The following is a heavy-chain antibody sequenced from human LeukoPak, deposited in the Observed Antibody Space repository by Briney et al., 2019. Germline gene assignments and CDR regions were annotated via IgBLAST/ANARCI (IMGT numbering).Heavy chain of an antibody. J-gene: IGHJ4*02. D-gene: IGHD6-13*01. CDR3: AKDLKGSNWYPFDY. CDR2: ISGSGGST. Sequence: PGGSLRLSCAASGFTFSTYAMSWVRQAPGKGLEWVSAISGSGGSTYYADSVKGRFTISRDNSMNTLYLQMNSLRAEDTAVYYCAKDLKGSNWYPFDYWGQGALVTVSS. V-gene: IGHV3-23*01. CDR1: GFTFSTYA.